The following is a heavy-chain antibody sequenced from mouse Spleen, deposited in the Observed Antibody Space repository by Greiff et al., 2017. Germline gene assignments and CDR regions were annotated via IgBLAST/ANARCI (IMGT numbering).Heavy chain of an antibody. J-gene: IGHJ3*01. D-gene: IGHD2-2*01. Sequence: EVQVVESGGGLVKPGGSLKLSCAASGFTFSDYGMHWVRQAPEKGLEWVAYISSGSSTIYYADTVKGRFTISRDNAKNTLFLQMTSLRSEDTAMYYCAREYGYTWFAYWGQGTLVTVSA. V-gene: IGHV5-17*01. CDR1: GFTFSDYG. CDR3: AREYGYTWFAY. CDR2: ISSGSSTI.